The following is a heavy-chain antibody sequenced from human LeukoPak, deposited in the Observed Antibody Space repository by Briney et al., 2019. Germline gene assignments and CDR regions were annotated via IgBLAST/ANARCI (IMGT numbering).Heavy chain of an antibody. Sequence: PGGSLRLSCAASGFTLSSFWMNWVRQAPVKGLEWVANIKHDGSEKYYVDSVKGRFTISRDNAKSSLFLQMNSLRVEDTAVYYCARGMTTGDWGQGTLVTVSS. CDR2: IKHDGSEK. CDR3: ARGMTTGD. CDR1: GFTLSSFW. J-gene: IGHJ4*02. D-gene: IGHD4-17*01. V-gene: IGHV3-7*05.